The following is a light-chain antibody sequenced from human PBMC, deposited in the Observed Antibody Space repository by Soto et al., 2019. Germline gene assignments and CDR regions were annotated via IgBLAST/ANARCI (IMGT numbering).Light chain of an antibody. Sequence: QSVLTQPPSASGTPVQRVTISCAGSSANIGSNTVNWYQQLPGMAPTLLIYSNNQRPSGVPDRFSGSKSGTSASLAVNGLQAEDEADYYSAAWVDSLNGPLFGGGPKLTVL. CDR2: SNN. J-gene: IGLJ3*02. V-gene: IGLV1-44*01. CDR1: SANIGSNT. CDR3: AAWVDSLNGPL.